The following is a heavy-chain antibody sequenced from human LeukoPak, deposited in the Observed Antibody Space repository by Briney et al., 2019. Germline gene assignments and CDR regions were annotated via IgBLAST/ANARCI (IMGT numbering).Heavy chain of an antibody. CDR2: FNPSGGST. CDR1: GYTFTNYY. CDR3: ARVRDGYNDAFDI. Sequence: ASVKVSCKASGYTFTNYYMHWVRQALGQGLEWMGVFNPSGGSTSFAQKLQGRVTLTRDTSTGTVYMELSSLRSEDTAVYYCARVRDGYNDAFDIWGQGTMVTVSS. D-gene: IGHD5-24*01. V-gene: IGHV1-46*01. J-gene: IGHJ3*02.